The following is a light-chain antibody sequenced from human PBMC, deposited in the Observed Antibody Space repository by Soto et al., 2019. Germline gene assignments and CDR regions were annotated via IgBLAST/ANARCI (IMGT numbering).Light chain of an antibody. Sequence: EIVMTQSPCTLSLSPGETSTLSCRASQPVSSNFLAWYQQKPGQAPRLLIYGVSSRASGIPDRFFGSGSGTDFTLTINRLETEDFAVYYCQQYANSPITFGQGTRLEIK. J-gene: IGKJ5*01. V-gene: IGKV3-20*01. CDR2: GVS. CDR3: QQYANSPIT. CDR1: QPVSSNF.